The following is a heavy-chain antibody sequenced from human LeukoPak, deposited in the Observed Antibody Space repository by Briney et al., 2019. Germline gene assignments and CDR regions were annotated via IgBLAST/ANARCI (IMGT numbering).Heavy chain of an antibody. J-gene: IGHJ4*02. V-gene: IGHV4-30-4*01. Sequence: SETLSLTCTVSGGSISSGDYYWSWIRQPPGKGLEWIGYIYYSGSTYYNPSLKSRVTISVDTSKNQFSLKLSSVTAADPAVYYCARDAPWYYDSSGCYFDYWGQGTLVTVSS. CDR2: IYYSGST. CDR3: ARDAPWYYDSSGCYFDY. D-gene: IGHD3-22*01. CDR1: GGSISSGDYY.